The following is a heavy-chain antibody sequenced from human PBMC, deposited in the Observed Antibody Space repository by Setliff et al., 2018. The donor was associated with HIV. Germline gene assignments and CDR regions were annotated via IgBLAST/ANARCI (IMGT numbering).Heavy chain of an antibody. CDR3: ARLGDIFAYYNYYYLDV. CDR2: IKEDGSEK. Sequence: PGGSLSLSCVAAGFTFDTYWLSWVRQAPGKGLEWVANIKEDGSEKYYVDSVKGRFTISRDNTMNSLYLQMNSLRAEDTAVYYCARLGDIFAYYNYYYLDVWGKGTTVTVS. V-gene: IGHV3-7*03. D-gene: IGHD3-10*01. CDR1: GFTFDTYW. J-gene: IGHJ6*03.